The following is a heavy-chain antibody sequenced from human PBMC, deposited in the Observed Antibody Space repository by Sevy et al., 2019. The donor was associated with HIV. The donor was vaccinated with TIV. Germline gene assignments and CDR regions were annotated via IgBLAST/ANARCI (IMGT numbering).Heavy chain of an antibody. D-gene: IGHD6-19*01. V-gene: IGHV1-69*13. CDR2: IILTLGSV. Sequence: ASVKVSCKASGGIFRSYVIGWVRQAPGQGLEWMGGIILTLGSVNYARKFQARVTITADESTQTAYMELSSLRSEDTAVYYCARGGGNGWYYFDYWGQETLVTVSS. J-gene: IGHJ4*02. CDR3: ARGGGNGWYYFDY. CDR1: GGIFRSYV.